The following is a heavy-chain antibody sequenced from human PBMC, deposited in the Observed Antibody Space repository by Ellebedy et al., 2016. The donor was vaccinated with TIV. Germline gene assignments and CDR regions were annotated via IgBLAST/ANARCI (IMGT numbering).Heavy chain of an antibody. Sequence: SETLSLTXTVSGGSISSYYWSWIRQPPGKGLEWIGYIYYSGSTNYNPSLKSRVTISVDTSKNQFSLKLSSVTAADTAVYYCARGHQGGLRFLEWPHRRGGYYYMDVWGKGTTVTVSS. CDR3: ARGHQGGLRFLEWPHRRGGYYYMDV. V-gene: IGHV4-59*01. J-gene: IGHJ6*03. D-gene: IGHD3-3*01. CDR1: GGSISSYY. CDR2: IYYSGST.